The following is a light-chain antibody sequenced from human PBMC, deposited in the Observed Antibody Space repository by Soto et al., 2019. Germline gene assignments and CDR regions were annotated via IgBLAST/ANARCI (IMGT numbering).Light chain of an antibody. V-gene: IGKV1-5*03. CDR2: WAS. J-gene: IGKJ4*01. Sequence: DIQLTKPPSTLSASVGDRVTITCRASQNINGYLAWYQQKPGKAPKLLIYWASSLISGVPSRFTGGESGTEFTLTISSLQPDDFATYYCQQYSAYPLTFGGGTKV. CDR1: QNINGY. CDR3: QQYSAYPLT.